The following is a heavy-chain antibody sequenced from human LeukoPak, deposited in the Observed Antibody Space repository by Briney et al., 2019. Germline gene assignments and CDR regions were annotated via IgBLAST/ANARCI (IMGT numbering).Heavy chain of an antibody. Sequence: PSETLSLTCAVYGGSFSGYYWSWIRQPPGKGLEWIGEINHSGSTNYNPSLKSRVTISVDTSKNQFSLKLSSVTAADTAVYYCAREAGYSYGYGMDVWGQGTTVTVSS. CDR2: INHSGST. V-gene: IGHV4-34*01. CDR3: AREAGYSYGYGMDV. CDR1: GGSFSGYY. J-gene: IGHJ6*02. D-gene: IGHD5-18*01.